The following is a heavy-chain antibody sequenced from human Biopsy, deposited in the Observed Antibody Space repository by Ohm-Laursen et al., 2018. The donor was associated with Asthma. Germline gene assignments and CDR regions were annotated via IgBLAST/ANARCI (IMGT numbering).Heavy chain of an antibody. Sequence: TLSLTCTVSSGSITSGGYYWTWILQHPGKGLEWIGFIYYSGSTYYNPSLKSRVSISIDTSKNQFSLKLSSVTAADTAVYYCARAQDYYDSRGYYRSFDYWGQGTLVTVSS. CDR3: ARAQDYYDSRGYYRSFDY. V-gene: IGHV4-31*03. CDR1: SGSITSGGYY. CDR2: IYYSGST. J-gene: IGHJ4*02. D-gene: IGHD3-22*01.